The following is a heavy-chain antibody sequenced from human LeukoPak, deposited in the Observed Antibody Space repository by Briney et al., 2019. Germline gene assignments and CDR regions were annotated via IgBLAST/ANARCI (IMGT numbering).Heavy chain of an antibody. V-gene: IGHV4-34*01. CDR2: INHSGST. D-gene: IGHD2-8*01. CDR1: GGSFSGYY. CDR3: ARGYDYSDY. J-gene: IGHJ4*02. Sequence: KPSETLSLTCAVYGGSFSGYYWSWIRQPPGKGLEWIGEINHSGSTNYNPSLKSRVTISVATSKNQCSLKLSSATAADTAVYYCARGYDYSDYWGQGTLVTVSS.